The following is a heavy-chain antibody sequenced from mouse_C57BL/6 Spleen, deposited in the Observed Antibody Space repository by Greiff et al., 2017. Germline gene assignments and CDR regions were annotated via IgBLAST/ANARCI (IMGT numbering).Heavy chain of an antibody. V-gene: IGHV1-18*01. J-gene: IGHJ4*01. CDR2: INPNNGGT. CDR3: ARNPIYYKRYYYARDY. Sequence: EVQLQQSGPELVKPGASVKIPCKASGYTFTDYNMDWVKQSHGKSLEWIGDINPNNGGTIYNQKFKGKATLTVDKSSSTAYMELRSLTSEDTAVYYCARNPIYYKRYYYARDYWGQGTSVTVSS. D-gene: IGHD1-1*01. CDR1: GYTFTDYN.